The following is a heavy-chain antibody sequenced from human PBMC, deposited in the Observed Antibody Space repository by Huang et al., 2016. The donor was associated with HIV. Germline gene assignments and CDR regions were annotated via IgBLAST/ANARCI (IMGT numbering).Heavy chain of an antibody. V-gene: IGHV1-24*01. Sequence: QVQLVQSGAEVKKPGASVKVSCKFSGYTLTELSMHWVRPAPGKGLECMGGFYHGDGGTMYEQKVQGRGTMTEDTSADTAYMELGGLRSEDTAVYYCATVYRRFLNHDSGDYYFDYWDQGTLVTVSS. D-gene: IGHD3-22*01. CDR3: ATVYRRFLNHDSGDYYFDY. CDR2: FYHGDGGT. CDR1: GYTLTELS. J-gene: IGHJ4*02.